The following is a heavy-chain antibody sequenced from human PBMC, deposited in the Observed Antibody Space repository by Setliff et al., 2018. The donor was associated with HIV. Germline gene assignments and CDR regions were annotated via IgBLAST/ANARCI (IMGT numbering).Heavy chain of an antibody. V-gene: IGHV3-15*07. D-gene: IGHD3-22*01. CDR3: TTSLYYYDSSGDFDY. CDR2: IKSKTDGGTT. Sequence: GGSLRLSCAASGFAFSNAWMNWVRQAPGKGLEWVGRIKSKTDGGTTDYAAPVKGRFTISRDDSKNTLYLQMNSLKTEDTAVYYCTTSLYYYDSSGDFDYWGQGTLVTVSS. J-gene: IGHJ4*02. CDR1: GFAFSNAW.